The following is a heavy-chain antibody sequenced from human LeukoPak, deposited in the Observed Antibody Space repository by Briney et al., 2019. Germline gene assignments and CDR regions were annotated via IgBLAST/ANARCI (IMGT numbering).Heavy chain of an antibody. J-gene: IGHJ4*02. V-gene: IGHV1-69*05. D-gene: IGHD6-13*01. CDR2: IIPVFDTA. CDR3: ALSAEKQLVYFDF. Sequence: GASVKVSCKASGDTFSNYDVTWVRQAPGQGLEWMGRIIPVFDTAKYAQNFQGRVTMTTDESSSTAYMELYSLRSEDTAVYYCALSAEKQLVYFDFWGPGTLVTVSS. CDR1: GDTFSNYD.